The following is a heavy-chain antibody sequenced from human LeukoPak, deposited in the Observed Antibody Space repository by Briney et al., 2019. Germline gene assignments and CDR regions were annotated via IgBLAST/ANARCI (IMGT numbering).Heavy chain of an antibody. D-gene: IGHD5-18*01. Sequence: GGSLRLSCAASGFTFDDYAMHWVRQAPGKGLEWVSSISSSSSYIYYADSVKGRFTISRDNAKNSLYLQMNSLRAEDTAVYYCAGSEYSYGYVYAYWGQGTPVTVSS. V-gene: IGHV3-21*01. J-gene: IGHJ4*02. CDR3: AGSEYSYGYVYAY. CDR2: ISSSSSYI. CDR1: GFTFDDYA.